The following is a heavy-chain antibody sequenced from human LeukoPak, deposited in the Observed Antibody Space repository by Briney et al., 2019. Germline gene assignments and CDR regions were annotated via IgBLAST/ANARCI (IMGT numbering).Heavy chain of an antibody. D-gene: IGHD3-22*01. J-gene: IGHJ4*02. CDR3: AKDGYDSVLSGY. CDR1: GFTFSSYG. V-gene: IGHV3-30*18. CDR2: ISYDGSNK. Sequence: GRSLRLSCAASGFTFSSYGMHWVRQAPGKGLEWVAVISYDGSNKYYADSVKGRFAISRDNSKNTLYPQMNSLRAEDTAVYYCAKDGYDSVLSGYWGQGTLVTVSS.